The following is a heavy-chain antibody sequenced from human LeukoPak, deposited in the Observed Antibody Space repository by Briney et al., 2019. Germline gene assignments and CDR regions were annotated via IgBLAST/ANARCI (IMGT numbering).Heavy chain of an antibody. CDR2: ISGSGGST. CDR3: ARASGSYLSYNWFDP. Sequence: GGSLRLSCAASGFTFSSYAMSWVRQAPGKGLEWVSAISGSGGSTYYADSVKGRFTISRDNSKNTLYLQMNSLRAEDTAVYYCARASGSYLSYNWFDPWGQGTLVTVSS. CDR1: GFTFSSYA. D-gene: IGHD1-26*01. V-gene: IGHV3-23*01. J-gene: IGHJ5*02.